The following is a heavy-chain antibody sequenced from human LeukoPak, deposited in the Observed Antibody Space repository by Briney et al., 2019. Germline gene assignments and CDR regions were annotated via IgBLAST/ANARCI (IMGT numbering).Heavy chain of an antibody. CDR2: ISNSGTT. Sequence: LETLSLTCTVSGASLTTDTYYWGWIRQPPGKGLEWIGSISNSGTTYSNPSLKNRVFISRDTSRNQFSLSLIAVTAADTAVYYCARRPHEVTSSLDIVYWGQGTRVTVSS. CDR1: GASLTTDTYY. J-gene: IGHJ4*02. D-gene: IGHD2-21*02. V-gene: IGHV4-39*01. CDR3: ARRPHEVTSSLDIVY.